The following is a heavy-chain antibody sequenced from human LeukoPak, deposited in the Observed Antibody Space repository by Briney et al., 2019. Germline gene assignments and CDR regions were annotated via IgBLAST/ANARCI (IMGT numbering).Heavy chain of an antibody. CDR2: ISAYNGNT. V-gene: IGHV1-18*01. D-gene: IGHD3-10*01. J-gene: IGHJ4*02. Sequence: ASVKVSCKASGYTFTSYGISWVRQAPGQGLEWMGWISAYNGNTNYAQKLQGRVTMTTDTSTSTACMELRSLRSDDTAVYYCARSEMVRGVSVDYWGQGTPVTVSS. CDR3: ARSEMVRGVSVDY. CDR1: GYTFTSYG.